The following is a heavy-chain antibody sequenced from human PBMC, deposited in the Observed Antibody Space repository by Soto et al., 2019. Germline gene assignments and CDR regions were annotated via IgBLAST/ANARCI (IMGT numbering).Heavy chain of an antibody. V-gene: IGHV1-69*13. CDR1: GGTFSSYA. CDR3: ARGERFLEWLFPARDYYYYGMDV. D-gene: IGHD3-3*01. Sequence: SVKVSCKASGGTFSSYAISWVRQAPGQGLEWMGGIIPIFGTANYAQKFQGRVTITADESTSTAYMELSSLRSEDTAVYYCARGERFLEWLFPARDYYYYGMDVWGQGTTVTGSS. CDR2: IIPIFGTA. J-gene: IGHJ6*02.